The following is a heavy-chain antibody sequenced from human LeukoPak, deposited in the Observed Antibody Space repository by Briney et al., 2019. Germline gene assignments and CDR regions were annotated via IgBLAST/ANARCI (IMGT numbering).Heavy chain of an antibody. V-gene: IGHV1-8*01. CDR2: MNPNSGNT. J-gene: IGHJ4*02. CDR1: GYTFTSYD. CDR3: ARGYFWSGYYANY. D-gene: IGHD3-3*01. Sequence: ASVKVSCKTSGYTFTSYDINWVRQATGQGLEWMGWMNPNSGNTGYAQKFQGRVTMTRNTSISTAYMELSSLRSEDTAVYYCARGYFWSGYYANYWGQGTLVTVSS.